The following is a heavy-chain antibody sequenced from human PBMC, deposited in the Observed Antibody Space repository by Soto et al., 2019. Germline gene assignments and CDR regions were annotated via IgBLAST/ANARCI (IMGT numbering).Heavy chain of an antibody. CDR1: GFTFSNYG. CDR3: AKGQGAGATPDGANC. D-gene: IGHD1-26*01. J-gene: IGHJ4*02. CDR2: IRSDGDTT. Sequence: EVQVLESGGGLVQPGGSLRLSCAASGFTFSNYGMNWVRQAPGKGLEWVSGIRSDGDTTYNSDSVKGRFTVSRDTFKNTVYLQMNSLRVEDSAVYYCAKGQGAGATPDGANCWGQGTLVTVSS. V-gene: IGHV3-23*01.